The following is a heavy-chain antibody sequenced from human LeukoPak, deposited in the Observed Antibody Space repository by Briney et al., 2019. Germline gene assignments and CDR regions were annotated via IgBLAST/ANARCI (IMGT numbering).Heavy chain of an antibody. CDR2: INHSGST. CDR1: GGSFSGYY. CDR3: ARLKNGDY. V-gene: IGHV4-34*01. J-gene: IGHJ4*02. Sequence: SETLSLTCAVYGGSFSGYYWSWIRQPPGKGLEWIGEINHSGSTNYNPSLKSRVTISVDTSKNQFSLKLSPVTAADTAVYYCARLKNGDYWGQGTLVTVSS.